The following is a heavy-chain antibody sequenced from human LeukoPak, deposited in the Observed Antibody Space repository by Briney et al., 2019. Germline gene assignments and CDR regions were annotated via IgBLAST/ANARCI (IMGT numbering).Heavy chain of an antibody. V-gene: IGHV3-30*18. CDR3: AKEGATLYYYYYGMDV. Sequence: GRSLRLSCAASGFTFSSYGMHWVRQAPGKGLEWVAVISYDGSNKYYADSVKGRFTISRDNSKNTLYLKMNSLRAEDTAVYYCAKEGATLYYYYYGMDVWGQGTTVTVSS. D-gene: IGHD5-12*01. J-gene: IGHJ6*02. CDR2: ISYDGSNK. CDR1: GFTFSSYG.